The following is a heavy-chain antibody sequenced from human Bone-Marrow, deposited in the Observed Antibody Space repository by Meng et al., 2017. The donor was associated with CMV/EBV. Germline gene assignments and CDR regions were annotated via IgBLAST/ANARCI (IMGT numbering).Heavy chain of an antibody. CDR2: ISTSGTT. Sequence: SGFTFSNYGMSWVRQAPGKGQERVSTISTSGTTYYTDSVKGRFTISRDNSKNTVYLQMNSLRAEDTAVYYCARHFSYQAGTTVYFGYWGQGTLVTVSS. J-gene: IGHJ4*02. CDR3: ARHFSYQAGTTVYFGY. V-gene: IGHV3-23*01. D-gene: IGHD4-17*01. CDR1: GFTFSNYG.